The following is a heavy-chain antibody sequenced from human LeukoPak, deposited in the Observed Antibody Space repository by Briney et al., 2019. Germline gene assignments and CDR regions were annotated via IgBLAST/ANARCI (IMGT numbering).Heavy chain of an antibody. CDR1: GFTFSDYA. Sequence: PGGSLRLSCVASGFTFSDYAMNWVRQAPGKGLEWVSTFKTNSGQVYYAESVRGRFTISRDNSKNTVYLQMSSLRAEDTALYYCARSVPDYTRFDYWGQGALVTASS. CDR3: ARSVPDYTRFDY. V-gene: IGHV3-23*01. J-gene: IGHJ4*02. CDR2: FKTNSGQV. D-gene: IGHD4-11*01.